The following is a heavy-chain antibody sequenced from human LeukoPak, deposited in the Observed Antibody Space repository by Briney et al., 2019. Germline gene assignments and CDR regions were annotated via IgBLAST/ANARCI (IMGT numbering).Heavy chain of an antibody. J-gene: IGHJ6*04. CDR2: IFPSGGEI. V-gene: IGHV3-21*01. D-gene: IGHD3-10*02. Sequence: GSLRLSCAASGFTFSTFAMIWVRQPPGKGLEWVSSIFPSGGEIHYADSVKGRFTISRDNAKNSLYLQMNSLRAEDTAVYYCAELGITMIGGVWGKGTTVTISS. CDR1: GFTFSTFA. CDR3: AELGITMIGGV.